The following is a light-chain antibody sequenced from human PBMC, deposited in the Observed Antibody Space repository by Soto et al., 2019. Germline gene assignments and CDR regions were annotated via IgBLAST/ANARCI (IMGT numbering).Light chain of an antibody. V-gene: IGKV1-5*03. CDR2: KAS. CDR1: QSISSW. Sequence: DIQMTQSPSTLSASVGDRVTITCRASQSISSWLAWYQQKPGKAPDLLIYKASSLESGVTSRFSGSGSGTEFNLTISSLQPDDFATYYCQEYNSDSYTFGQGTKLEIK. J-gene: IGKJ2*01. CDR3: QEYNSDSYT.